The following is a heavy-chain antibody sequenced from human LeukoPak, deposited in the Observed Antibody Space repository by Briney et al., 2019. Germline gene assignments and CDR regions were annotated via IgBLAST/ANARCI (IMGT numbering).Heavy chain of an antibody. CDR2: ISSSGSTI. D-gene: IGHD6-19*01. J-gene: IGHJ4*02. CDR1: GFTFSSYE. V-gene: IGHV3-48*03. CDR3: ARDLVAVAATFDY. Sequence: GGSLRLSCAASGFTFSSYEMNWVRQAPGRGLEWVAYISSSGSTIYYADSVKGRFTISRDNAKNSLYLQMNSLRAEDTAVYYCARDLVAVAATFDYWGQGTLVTVSS.